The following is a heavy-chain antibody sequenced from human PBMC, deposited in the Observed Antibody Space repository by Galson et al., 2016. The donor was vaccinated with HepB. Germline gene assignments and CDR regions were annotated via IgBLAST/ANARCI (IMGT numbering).Heavy chain of an antibody. V-gene: IGHV3-30-3*01. CDR3: ARETKRDSGTFGLYVPGIYYYYGVDV. CDR2: ISFHGTNT. J-gene: IGHJ6*02. Sequence: SLRLSCAAYGFTFNSYAMHWVRQAPGKGLEWVAVISFHGTNTYFADSVKGRFIISRDNSKNTLYLLMNSLRPEDTAVYYCARETKRDSGTFGLYVPGIYYYYGVDVWGQGTTVTVSS. CDR1: GFTFNSYA. D-gene: IGHD3-10*01.